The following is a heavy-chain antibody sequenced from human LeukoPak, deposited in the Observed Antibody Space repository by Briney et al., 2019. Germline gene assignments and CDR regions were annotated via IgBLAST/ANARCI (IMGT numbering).Heavy chain of an antibody. D-gene: IGHD4-17*01. J-gene: IGHJ3*02. V-gene: IGHV3-48*02. CDR2: IGSSGSTV. CDR1: GFTFSSYA. Sequence: GGSLRLSCAASGFTFSSYAMNWVRQAPGKGLEWVSYIGSSGSTVYYADSVKGRFTISRDNAKNSMYLQMNSLRDEDTAVYYCARDTLVYADSPDAFDIWGQGTMVTVSS. CDR3: ARDTLVYADSPDAFDI.